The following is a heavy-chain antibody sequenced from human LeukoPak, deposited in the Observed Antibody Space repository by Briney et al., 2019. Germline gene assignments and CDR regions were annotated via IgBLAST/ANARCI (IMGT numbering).Heavy chain of an antibody. CDR3: ARDLKSGL. Sequence: GGSLRLSCAASGFTFSSYEMNWLRQAPGKGLEWVSYISSTGTTTYYADSVKGRFTISRDNAKNSLYLQMNSLRAEDTAVYYCARDLKSGLWGQGTLVAVSS. CDR1: GFTFSSYE. V-gene: IGHV3-48*03. J-gene: IGHJ4*02. D-gene: IGHD3-10*01. CDR2: ISSTGTTT.